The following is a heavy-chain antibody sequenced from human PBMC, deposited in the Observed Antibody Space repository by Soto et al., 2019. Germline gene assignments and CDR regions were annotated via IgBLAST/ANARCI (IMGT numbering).Heavy chain of an antibody. V-gene: IGHV1-69*13. D-gene: IGHD2-21*01. Sequence: ASVKVSCKASGGTFSSYGISWVRQAPGQGLEWMGGIIPIFDTTNYAQKFQGRVTITADESTSTAYMELSSLRSEDTAIYYCAREGARTSCVGDECQQLYNWIDPWGQGTLVTVSS. CDR1: GGTFSSYG. J-gene: IGHJ5*01. CDR3: AREGARTSCVGDECQQLYNWIDP. CDR2: IIPIFDTT.